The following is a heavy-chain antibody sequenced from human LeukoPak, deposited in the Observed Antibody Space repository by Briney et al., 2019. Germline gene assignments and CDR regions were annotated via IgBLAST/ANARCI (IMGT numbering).Heavy chain of an antibody. V-gene: IGHV3-30*02. CDR2: IRYDGSNK. J-gene: IGHJ6*03. CDR3: AKDFSSSSWDNYYYYYMDV. Sequence: GGSLRPSCAASGFTFSSYGMHWVRQAPGRGLEWVAFIRYDGSNKYYADSVKGRFTISRDNSKNTLYLQMNSLRAEDTAVYYCAKDFSSSSWDNYYYYYMDVWGKGTTVTVSS. D-gene: IGHD6-6*01. CDR1: GFTFSSYG.